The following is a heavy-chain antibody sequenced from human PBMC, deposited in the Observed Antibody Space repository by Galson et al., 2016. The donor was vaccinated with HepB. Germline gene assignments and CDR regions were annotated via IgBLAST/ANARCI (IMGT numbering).Heavy chain of an antibody. D-gene: IGHD4-17*01. V-gene: IGHV3-33*06. CDR2: IWYDGSNK. CDR1: GFTFSSYG. CDR3: AKVGDKYYFDY. Sequence: SLRLSCAASGFTFSSYGMHWVRQAPGKGLEWVAVIWYDGSNKYYADSVKGRFTISRDNSKNTLYLQMNSLRAEDTAVYYCAKVGDKYYFDYWGQGTLVTVSS. J-gene: IGHJ4*02.